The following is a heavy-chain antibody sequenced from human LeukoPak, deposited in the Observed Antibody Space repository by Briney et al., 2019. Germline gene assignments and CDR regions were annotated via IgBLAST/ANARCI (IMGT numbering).Heavy chain of an antibody. D-gene: IGHD5-24*01. J-gene: IGHJ4*02. V-gene: IGHV1-2*02. CDR1: GYTFTNYY. Sequence: GASVTVSCKASGYTFTNYYMHWVRQAPGQGLEWMGWINPNNGGTSYAQKFQGRVTMTRDTSVTTAYMDLSGLTSDDTAVYYCARDSVRKTSQDGYKYNGFDYWGQGTLVTVSS. CDR3: ARDSVRKTSQDGYKYNGFDY. CDR2: INPNNGGT.